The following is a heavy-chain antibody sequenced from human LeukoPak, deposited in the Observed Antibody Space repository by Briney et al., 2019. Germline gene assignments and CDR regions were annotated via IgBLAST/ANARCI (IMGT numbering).Heavy chain of an antibody. CDR2: ISGSGGST. CDR3: AKVRVWFGENHFDY. V-gene: IGHV3-23*01. D-gene: IGHD3-10*01. J-gene: IGHJ4*02. CDR1: GFTFSSYA. Sequence: SLRLSCAASGFTFSSYAMIYVRQARGKALEGVSTISGSGGSTYYADSVKGRFTISRDNSKNTLYLQMNSLRAEDTAVYYCAKVRVWFGENHFDYWGQGTLVTVSS.